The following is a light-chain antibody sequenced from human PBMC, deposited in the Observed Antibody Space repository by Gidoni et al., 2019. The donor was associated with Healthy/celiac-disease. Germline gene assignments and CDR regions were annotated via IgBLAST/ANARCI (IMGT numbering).Light chain of an antibody. V-gene: IGKV3-20*01. CDR2: GAS. CDR3: QQYGSSPWT. J-gene: IGKJ1*01. CDR1: QSVSSSY. Sequence: IVLTQSPGTLSLSPGERATLSCRASQSVSSSYLAWYQQKPGQAPRLLIYGASSRATGIPDRVRGSGSGTDFTLTISRLEPEDCAVYYCQQYGSSPWTFGQGTKVEIK.